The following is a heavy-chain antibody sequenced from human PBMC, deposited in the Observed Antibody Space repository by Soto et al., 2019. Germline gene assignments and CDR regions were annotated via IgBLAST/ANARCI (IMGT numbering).Heavy chain of an antibody. CDR1: GFTFDDFS. CDR2: ITWDGAST. J-gene: IGHJ4*02. D-gene: IGHD1-26*01. CDR3: AKGGTHYRIDY. V-gene: IGHV3-43*01. Sequence: EVQLVESGGVVVQPGGSLRLSCAASGFTFDDFSMYWVRQTPRRGLEWVSLITWDGASTYYADSVKGRFTISRDNSKNSLSLQMDNLTTEDPALYYCAKGGTHYRIDYWGQGTLVTVSS.